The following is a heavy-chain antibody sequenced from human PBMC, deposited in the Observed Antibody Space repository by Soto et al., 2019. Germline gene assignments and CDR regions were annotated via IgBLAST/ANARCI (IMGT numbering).Heavy chain of an antibody. CDR1: SASISSSSYT. Sequence: SETLSLTCTVSSASISSSSYTWGWIRQPPGKGLEWIGSIYYSGSTKYNPSLKSRVTILVDTSKNQFSLKLSSVTAADTAVYYCARDYRSGWHRSFEPWGQGTLVT. CDR3: ARDYRSGWHRSFEP. CDR2: IYYSGST. V-gene: IGHV4-39*07. J-gene: IGHJ5*01. D-gene: IGHD6-19*01.